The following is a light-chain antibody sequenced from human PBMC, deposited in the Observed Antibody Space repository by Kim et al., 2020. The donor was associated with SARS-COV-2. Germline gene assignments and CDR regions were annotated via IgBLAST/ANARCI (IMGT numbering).Light chain of an antibody. CDR2: AAS. Sequence: AIRITQSPSSLSASTGDRVTITCRASQGISSYLAWYQQKPGKAPKLLIYAASTLQSGVPSRFSGSGSGTDFSLTISCLQSEDFATYHCQQYYDYPWTFGQGTKVDIK. CDR3: QQYYDYPWT. J-gene: IGKJ1*01. CDR1: QGISSY. V-gene: IGKV1-8*01.